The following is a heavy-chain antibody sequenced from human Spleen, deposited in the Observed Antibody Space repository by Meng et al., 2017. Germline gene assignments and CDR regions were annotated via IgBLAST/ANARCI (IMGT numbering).Heavy chain of an antibody. V-gene: IGHV3-43*01. Sequence: GESLKISCAASGFTFSAHTMNWVRQVPGKGLEWVSLISWDGGSTYYADSVKGRFTISRDNSKNSLYLQMNSLRTEDTALYYCAKMGDSSVSWGQGTLVTVSS. CDR2: ISWDGGST. J-gene: IGHJ5*02. D-gene: IGHD3-22*01. CDR3: AKMGDSSVS. CDR1: GFTFSAHT.